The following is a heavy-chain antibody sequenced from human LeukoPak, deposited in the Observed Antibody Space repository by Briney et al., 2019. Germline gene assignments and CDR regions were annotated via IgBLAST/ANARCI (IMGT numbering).Heavy chain of an antibody. V-gene: IGHV3-11*01. CDR3: ARDFSAYYYDSSGYADAFDI. J-gene: IGHJ3*02. Sequence: GGSLRLSCAAPGFTFSDYYMSWIRQAPGKGLEWVSYISSSGSTIYYADSVKGRFTISRDNAKNSLYLQMNSLRAEDTAVYYCARDFSAYYYDSSGYADAFDIWGQGTMVTVSS. D-gene: IGHD3-22*01. CDR2: ISSSGSTI. CDR1: GFTFSDYY.